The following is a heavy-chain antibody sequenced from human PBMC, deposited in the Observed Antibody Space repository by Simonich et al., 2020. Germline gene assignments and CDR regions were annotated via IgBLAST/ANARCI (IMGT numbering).Heavy chain of an antibody. V-gene: IGHV3-21*01. Sequence: EVQLVESGGGLVKPGGSLRLSCAASGFTFSSYSMNWVRQAPGKGLELSSSINSSNSYKYYADSVKGRFTISRDNAKNSLYLQMNSLRAEDTAVYYCARANERDYWGQGTLVTVSS. CDR3: ARANERDY. J-gene: IGHJ4*02. CDR2: INSSNSYK. CDR1: GFTFSSYS. D-gene: IGHD1-1*01.